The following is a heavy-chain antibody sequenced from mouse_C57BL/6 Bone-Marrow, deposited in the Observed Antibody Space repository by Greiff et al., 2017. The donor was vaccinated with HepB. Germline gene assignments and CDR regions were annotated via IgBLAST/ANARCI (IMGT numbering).Heavy chain of an antibody. Sequence: EVKLMESGAGLVKPGGSLKLSCAASGFTFSSYAMSWVRQTPEKRLEWVAYISIGGDHIYYADTVKGRFTISRDNARNTLYLQMSSLKSEDTAMYYCTRDWGLGLRFADGGQGTLVTVSA. V-gene: IGHV5-9-1*02. CDR3: TRDWGLGLRFAD. CDR1: GFTFSSYA. D-gene: IGHD4-1*01. CDR2: ISIGGDHI. J-gene: IGHJ3*01.